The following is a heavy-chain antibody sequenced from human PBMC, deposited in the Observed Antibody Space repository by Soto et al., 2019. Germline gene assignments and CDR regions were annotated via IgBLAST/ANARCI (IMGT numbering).Heavy chain of an antibody. Sequence: QITLKESGPTLVKPTQTLTLTCSFSGFSLTTYGVGVGWVRQPPGKALEWLALIYWDDDKRYSPSLNSRLTITKDTPKNHVVLTLTNMDPVDTATYYCAHRLTLNSDWNYGRFDYWGQGTLVTVSS. J-gene: IGHJ4*02. CDR2: IYWDDDK. D-gene: IGHD1-7*01. CDR3: AHRLTLNSDWNYGRFDY. V-gene: IGHV2-5*02. CDR1: GFSLTTYGVG.